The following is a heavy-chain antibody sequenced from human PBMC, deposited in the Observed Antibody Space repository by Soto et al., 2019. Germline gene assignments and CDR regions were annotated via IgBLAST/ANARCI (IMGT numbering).Heavy chain of an antibody. CDR3: ARDNGGENYRPAYDFWSGNTFDY. J-gene: IGHJ4*02. D-gene: IGHD3-3*01. V-gene: IGHV4-4*02. Sequence: SETLSLTCAVSGGSISSSNWWSWVRQPPGKGLEWIGEIYHSGSTNYNPSLKSRVTISVDKSKNQFSLKLSSVTAADTAVYYCARDNGGENYRPAYDFWSGNTFDYWGQGTLVTVSS. CDR1: GGSISSSNW. CDR2: IYHSGST.